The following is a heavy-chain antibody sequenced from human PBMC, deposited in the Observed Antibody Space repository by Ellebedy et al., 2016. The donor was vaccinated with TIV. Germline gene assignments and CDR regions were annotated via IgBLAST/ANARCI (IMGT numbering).Heavy chain of an antibody. CDR2: ISYDGSNK. CDR1: GFTFSSYA. Sequence: GESLKISCAASGFTFSSYAMHWVRQAPGKGLEWVAVISYDGSNKYYADSVKGRFTISRDNAKNSLYLQMNSLRAEDTAGYYCARDRTRMDVWGQGTTVTVSS. J-gene: IGHJ6*02. V-gene: IGHV3-30-3*01. D-gene: IGHD2-2*01. CDR3: ARDRTRMDV.